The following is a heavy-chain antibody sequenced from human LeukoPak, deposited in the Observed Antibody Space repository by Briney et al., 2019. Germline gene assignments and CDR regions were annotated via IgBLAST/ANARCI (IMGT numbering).Heavy chain of an antibody. CDR2: ISYDGSNK. Sequence: GRSLRLSCAASGFTFSSYAMHWVHQAPGKGLEWVAVISYDGSNKYYADSVKGRFTISRDNSKNTLYLQMNSLRAEDTAVYYCARVYYDFWSGYSPYDYWGQGTLVTVSS. CDR3: ARVYYDFWSGYSPYDY. J-gene: IGHJ4*02. CDR1: GFTFSSYA. V-gene: IGHV3-30-3*01. D-gene: IGHD3-3*01.